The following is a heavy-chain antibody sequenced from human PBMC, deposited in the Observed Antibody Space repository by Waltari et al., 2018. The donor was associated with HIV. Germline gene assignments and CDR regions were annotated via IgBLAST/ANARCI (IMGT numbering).Heavy chain of an antibody. D-gene: IGHD5-18*01. CDR1: GFTFSSYA. CDR2: IRGSGGST. CDR3: AKGVSGYSYGPPDY. J-gene: IGHJ4*02. Sequence: EVQLVESGGGLVQPGGSLRLSCAASGFTFSSYAMSWVRQAPGKGLEWVSAIRGSGGSTYYAESVKGRFTISRDNSKNTLYLQMNSLRAEDTAVYYCAKGVSGYSYGPPDYWGQGTLVTVSS. V-gene: IGHV3-23*04.